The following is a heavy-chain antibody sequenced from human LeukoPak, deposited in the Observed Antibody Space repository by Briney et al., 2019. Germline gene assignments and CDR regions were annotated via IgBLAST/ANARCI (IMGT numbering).Heavy chain of an antibody. J-gene: IGHJ4*02. CDR2: ISYTGST. CDR3: ARPGSKGFLVYHFDY. Sequence: SETLSLTCTVSGGSISSTNYYWGWIRQPPGKGLEWIGSISYTGSTYHNPSLKSRVTISVDTSKNQFSLKLSSASAADTAVYYCARPGSKGFLVYHFDYWGQGILVTVSS. CDR1: GGSISSTNYY. V-gene: IGHV4-39*01. D-gene: IGHD1-14*01.